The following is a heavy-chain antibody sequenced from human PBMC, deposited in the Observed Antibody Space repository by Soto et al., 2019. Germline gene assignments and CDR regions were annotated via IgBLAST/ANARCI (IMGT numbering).Heavy chain of an antibody. CDR2: ISYDGSNK. D-gene: IGHD3-9*01. J-gene: IGHJ6*02. CDR3: AKAILTGYFSYYSGMDV. CDR1: GFTFSSYA. V-gene: IGHV3-30-3*01. Sequence: PGGSLRLSCAASGFTFSSYAMHWVRQAPGKGLEWVAVISYDGSNKYYADSVKGRFTISRDNSKNTLYLQMNSLRAEDTAVYYCAKAILTGYFSYYSGMDVWGQGTRVTFSS.